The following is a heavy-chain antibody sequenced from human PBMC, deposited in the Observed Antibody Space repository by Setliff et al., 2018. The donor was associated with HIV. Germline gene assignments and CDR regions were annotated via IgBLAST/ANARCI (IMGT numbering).Heavy chain of an antibody. V-gene: IGHV3-74*01. CDR3: ARAKEAEGYCSSPTCYAYNWLDP. CDR2: ISSDGSRT. Sequence: GSLRLSCAASGFTFSSYWMHWVRQAPGKGLVWVSRISSDGSRTTYADSVKGRFTVSRDNAKNTLYLQMNSLRAEDTAVYYCARAKEAEGYCSSPTCYAYNWLDPWGQGTLVTVSS. J-gene: IGHJ5*02. D-gene: IGHD2-2*01. CDR1: GFTFSSYW.